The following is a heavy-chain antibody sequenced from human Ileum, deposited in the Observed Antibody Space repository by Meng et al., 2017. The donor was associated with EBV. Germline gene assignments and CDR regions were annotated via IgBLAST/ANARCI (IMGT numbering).Heavy chain of an antibody. CDR1: GLTFSSYA. CDR3: AKDFSIQLWLEGSDY. Sequence: VECLVVGGGLVHPVLSRGLSFAASGLTFSSYARGWVRQAPGKGLEWVSAISGSGGSTYYADSVKGRFTISRDNSKNTLYLQMNSLRAEDTAVYYCAKDFSIQLWLEGSDYWGQGTLVTVSS. CDR2: ISGSGGST. D-gene: IGHD5-18*01. J-gene: IGHJ4*02. V-gene: IGHV3-23*01.